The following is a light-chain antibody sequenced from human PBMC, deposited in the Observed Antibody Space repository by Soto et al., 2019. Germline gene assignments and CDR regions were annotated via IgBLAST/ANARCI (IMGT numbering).Light chain of an antibody. J-gene: IGKJ4*01. CDR1: QEISNH. CDR2: DAS. CDR3: QQYHNYPVT. Sequence: DIQMTQSPSSLSASVGDRVTITCRASQEISNHLAWFQQKPGEPPKSLIYDASSLQSGVPSKFSGSGSGTDFTLTISSLQPEDFATYYCQQYHNYPVTFGGGTKVEIK. V-gene: IGKV1-16*02.